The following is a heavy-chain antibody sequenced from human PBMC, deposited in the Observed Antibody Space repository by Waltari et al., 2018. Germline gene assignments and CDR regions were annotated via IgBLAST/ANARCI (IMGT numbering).Heavy chain of an antibody. J-gene: IGHJ4*02. V-gene: IGHV3-74*01. D-gene: IGHD3-10*01. CDR1: GFPFGSYW. Sequence: EVQLVASGGGLVQPGGSLRLSCAASGFPFGSYWMYWVRQPPGKGLVGVSRCNSDESSTSYADSVKGRVTTSRENGKNTLYLQMNSLRAEDTAVYYCARSRDRGPSGPGYWGQGTLVTVSS. CDR2: CNSDESST. CDR3: ARSRDRGPSGPGY.